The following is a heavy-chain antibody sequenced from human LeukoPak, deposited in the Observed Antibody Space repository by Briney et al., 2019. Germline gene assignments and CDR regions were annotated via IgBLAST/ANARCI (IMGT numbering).Heavy chain of an antibody. CDR3: AKPGGPFGELSGYFDY. V-gene: IGHV3-9*01. D-gene: IGHD3-10*01. CDR2: ISWNSGSI. J-gene: IGHJ4*02. Sequence: PGRSLRLSCAASGFTFDDYAMHWVRQAPGKGLEWVSGISWNSGSIGYADSVKGRFTISRDNAKNSLYLQMNSLRAEDTALYYCAKPGGPFGELSGYFDYWGQGTLVTVSS. CDR1: GFTFDDYA.